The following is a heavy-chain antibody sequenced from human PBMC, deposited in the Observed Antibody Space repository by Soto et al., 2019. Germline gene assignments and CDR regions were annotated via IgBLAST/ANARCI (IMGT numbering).Heavy chain of an antibody. CDR2: MNPNTGNA. Sequence: QVQLVQSGAEVKKPGASVKLSCKAFGYTFTSADINWVRQTTGQGLEWMGWMNPNTGNAVYAQKFQGRVTMTRDTTISTAYMELTSLTSDDTAVYFCARDVIGTTDRFDPWGQGTLVTVSS. V-gene: IGHV1-8*01. CDR1: GYTFTSAD. CDR3: ARDVIGTTDRFDP. J-gene: IGHJ5*02. D-gene: IGHD1-7*01.